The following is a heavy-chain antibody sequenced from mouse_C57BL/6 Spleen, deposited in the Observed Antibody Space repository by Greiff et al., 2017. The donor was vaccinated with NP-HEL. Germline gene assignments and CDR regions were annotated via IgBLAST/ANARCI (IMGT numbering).Heavy chain of an antibody. CDR1: GYSFTGYF. D-gene: IGHD1-1*01. J-gene: IGHJ1*03. V-gene: IGHV1-20*01. CDR2: INPYNGDT. CDR3: ARSLITTSWYFDV. Sequence: SGPELVKPGDSVKISCKASGYSFTGYFMNWVMQSHGKSLEWIGRINPYNGDTFYNQKFKGKATLTVDKSSSTAHMELRSLTSEDSAVYYCARSLITTSWYFDVWGTGTTVTVSS.